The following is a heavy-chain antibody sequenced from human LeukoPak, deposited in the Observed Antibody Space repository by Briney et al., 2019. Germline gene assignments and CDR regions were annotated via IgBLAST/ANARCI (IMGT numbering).Heavy chain of an antibody. D-gene: IGHD3-10*01. Sequence: SETLSLTCTVSGGSISSYYWSWIRQPPGKGLEWIGYIYYSGSTNYNPSLKSRVTISVDTSKNQFSLKLSSVTAADTAVYYCASYSMVRGVISGWFDPWGQGTLVTVSS. CDR2: IYYSGST. V-gene: IGHV4-59*08. CDR1: GGSISSYY. CDR3: ASYSMVRGVISGWFDP. J-gene: IGHJ5*02.